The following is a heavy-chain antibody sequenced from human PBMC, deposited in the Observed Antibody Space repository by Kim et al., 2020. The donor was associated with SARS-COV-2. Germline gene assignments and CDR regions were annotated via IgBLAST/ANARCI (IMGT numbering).Heavy chain of an antibody. CDR3: AKDSSGWYD. V-gene: IGHV3-43*01. CDR2: GSDI. J-gene: IGHJ4*02. D-gene: IGHD6-19*01. Sequence: GSDIFYADSVKGQLSTSRDNSKNAVYLQMHSLRTEDTALYFCAKDSSGWYDWGQGTLVTVSS.